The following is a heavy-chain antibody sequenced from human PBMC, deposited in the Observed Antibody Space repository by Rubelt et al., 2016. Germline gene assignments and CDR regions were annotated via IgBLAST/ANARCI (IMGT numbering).Heavy chain of an antibody. Sequence: QLQLVQSGAEVKKSGSSVRVSCKASGGTLSMYSFGWVRQAPGQGFEWMGRIVPLVGRTYYAQKFQDRVTITVDKSTNTAYMERRNRRSDDTAVYYWGRVRGDGDNYLDSWGQGTLVTVSS. CDR1: GGTLSMYS. CDR2: IVPLVGRT. J-gene: IGHJ5*01. CDR3: GRVRGDGDNYLDS. V-gene: IGHV1-69*04. D-gene: IGHD5-24*01.